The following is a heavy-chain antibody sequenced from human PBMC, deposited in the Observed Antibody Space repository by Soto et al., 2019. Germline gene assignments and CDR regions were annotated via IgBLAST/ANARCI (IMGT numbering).Heavy chain of an antibody. Sequence: EVQLVESGGGLVQPGGSLRLSCAASGFTFSSYAMHWVRQAPGKGLEYVSAISSNGGSTYYANSVKGRFTISRDNSKITLYLQMGSLRAEDMAVYYCARQGSGSYNFDYCGQGTLVTVSS. CDR2: ISSNGGST. V-gene: IGHV3-64*01. CDR3: ARQGSGSYNFDY. CDR1: GFTFSSYA. D-gene: IGHD1-26*01. J-gene: IGHJ4*02.